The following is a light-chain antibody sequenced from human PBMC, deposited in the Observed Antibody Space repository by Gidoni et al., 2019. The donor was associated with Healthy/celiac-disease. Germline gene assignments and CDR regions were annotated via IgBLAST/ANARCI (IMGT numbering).Light chain of an antibody. CDR2: AAS. Sequence: AIRMTQSPSSFSASTGDRVTITCRASQGIRSYLAWYQQKPGKAPKLLIYAASTLQSGVPSRFSGSGSGTDFTLTISCLQSEDLATYYCQQYYSYPPTCGQGTKVEIK. CDR3: QQYYSYPPT. J-gene: IGKJ1*01. CDR1: QGIRSY. V-gene: IGKV1-8*01.